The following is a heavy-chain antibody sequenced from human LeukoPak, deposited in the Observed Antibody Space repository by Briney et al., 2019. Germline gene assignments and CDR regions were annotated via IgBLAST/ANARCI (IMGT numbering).Heavy chain of an antibody. V-gene: IGHV1-18*01. CDR2: ISAYNGNT. J-gene: IGHJ6*03. CDR3: AIGGIYGDYPLYYYYYYYMDV. CDR1: GYTFTSYG. D-gene: IGHD4-17*01. Sequence: GASVKVSCKASGYTFTSYGISWVRQAPGQGLEWMGWISAYNGNTNYAQKLQGRVTITADKSTSTAYMELSSLRSEDTAVYYCAIGGIYGDYPLYYYYYYYMDVWGKGTTVTVSS.